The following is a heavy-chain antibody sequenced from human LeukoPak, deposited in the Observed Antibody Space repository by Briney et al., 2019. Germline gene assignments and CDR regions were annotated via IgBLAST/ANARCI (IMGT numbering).Heavy chain of an antibody. CDR2: MSPNSGNT. CDR3: ARMNYYDSILGNWFDP. V-gene: IGHV1-8*01. D-gene: IGHD3-22*01. J-gene: IGHJ5*02. Sequence: GASVKVSCKASGYTFTSYDINWVRQATGQGLAWMGWMSPNSGNTGYAQKFQGRVTMTRNTSISTAYMELSSLRSEDTAVYYCARMNYYDSILGNWFDPWGQGTLVTVSS. CDR1: GYTFTSYD.